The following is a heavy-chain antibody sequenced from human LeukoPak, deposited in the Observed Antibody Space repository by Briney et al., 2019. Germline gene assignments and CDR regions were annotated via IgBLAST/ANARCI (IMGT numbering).Heavy chain of an antibody. CDR1: GGSISSGDYY. Sequence: PSETLSLTCTVSGGSISSGDYYWSWIRQPPGKGLEWIGYIYYSGSTYYNPYLKSRVTISVDTSKNQFSLKLSSVPAADTAVYYCAGSSAWFYNWFDPWGQGTLVTVSS. J-gene: IGHJ5*02. CDR2: IYYSGST. V-gene: IGHV4-30-4*08. D-gene: IGHD6-19*01. CDR3: AGSSAWFYNWFDP.